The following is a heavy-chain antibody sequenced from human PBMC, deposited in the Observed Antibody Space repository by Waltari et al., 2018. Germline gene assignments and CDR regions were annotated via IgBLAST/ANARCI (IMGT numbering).Heavy chain of an antibody. CDR3: ASQNGVVEYYDSSGYFPFDY. D-gene: IGHD3-22*01. CDR1: GGPVRSYA. J-gene: IGHJ4*02. V-gene: IGHV1-69*13. CDR2: IIPIFGTA. Sequence: VKMLQSGAEVTTPRATVSVSSQAAGGPVRSYATSTVPKPPGQAATWMGGIIPIFGTANYAQKFQGRVTITGDESTSTAYMGLSSLRSEGTAVYYCASQNGVVEYYDSSGYFPFDYWGQGTLVTVSS.